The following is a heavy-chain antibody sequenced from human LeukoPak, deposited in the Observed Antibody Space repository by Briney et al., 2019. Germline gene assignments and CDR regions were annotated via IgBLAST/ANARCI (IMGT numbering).Heavy chain of an antibody. Sequence: PGGSLRLSCAASGFTFSSYEMNWVRQAPGKGLEWVSYISSSGSTIYYADSVKGRFTISRDNAKNSLYLQMNSLRAEDTAVYYCARDYYDSSGYPNFDYWGQGTLVTVSS. CDR2: ISSSGSTI. D-gene: IGHD3-22*01. CDR1: GFTFSSYE. V-gene: IGHV3-48*03. J-gene: IGHJ4*02. CDR3: ARDYYDSSGYPNFDY.